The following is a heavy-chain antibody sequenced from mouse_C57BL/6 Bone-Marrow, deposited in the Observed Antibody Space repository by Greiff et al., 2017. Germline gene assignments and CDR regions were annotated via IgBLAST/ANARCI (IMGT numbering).Heavy chain of an antibody. CDR3: ARYHYGSSYGY. CDR2: INPSSGYT. V-gene: IGHV1-4*01. CDR1: GSNFNSYT. J-gene: IGHJ2*01. D-gene: IGHD1-1*01. Sequence: QVQLQQSGAELARPGASVKMSCKASGSNFNSYTMHWVKQRPGQGLEWIGYINPSSGYTKYNQKFKDKAPLTADKSYSTAYKQLSNLTSEDSAVYYFARYHYGSSYGYWGQGTTLTVSS.